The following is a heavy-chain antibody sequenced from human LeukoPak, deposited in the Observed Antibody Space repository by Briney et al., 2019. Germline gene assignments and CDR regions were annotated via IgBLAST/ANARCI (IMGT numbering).Heavy chain of an antibody. V-gene: IGHV1-46*01. Sequence: GESQKISCKGSGYTFTSYYMHWVRQAPGQGLEWMGIINPSGGSTSYAQKFQGRVTMTRDTSTSTVYMELSSLRSEDTAVYYCAREETGPWEPDYYYYGMDVWGQGTTVTVSS. CDR1: GYTFTSYY. D-gene: IGHD1-1*01. J-gene: IGHJ6*02. CDR2: INPSGGST. CDR3: AREETGPWEPDYYYYGMDV.